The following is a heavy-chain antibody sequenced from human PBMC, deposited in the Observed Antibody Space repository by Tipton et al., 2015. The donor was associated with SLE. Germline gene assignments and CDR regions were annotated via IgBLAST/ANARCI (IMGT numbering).Heavy chain of an antibody. CDR2: IYSSGST. CDR1: GGSFSGYY. J-gene: IGHJ4*02. V-gene: IGHV4-59*10. CDR3: ARGSVRADDY. Sequence: TLSLTCAVYGGSFSGYYWSWIRQPAGKGLEWIGRIYSSGSTIYNPSLKSRLTLSLDTSKNQFSLRVRSVTAADTAVYYCARGSVRADDYWGQGTLVTVSS. D-gene: IGHD4-23*01.